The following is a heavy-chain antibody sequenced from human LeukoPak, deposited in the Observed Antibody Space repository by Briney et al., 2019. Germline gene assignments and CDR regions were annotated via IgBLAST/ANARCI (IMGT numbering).Heavy chain of an antibody. CDR3: ARGKSLWFGELLGY. V-gene: IGHV3-11*06. CDR1: GFTFSDYY. J-gene: IGHJ4*02. D-gene: IGHD3-10*01. Sequence: GGSLRLSCAASGFTFSDYYMSWIRQAPGKGLEWVSYISSSSSYTNYADSVKGRFTISRDNAKNSLYLQMNSLRAEDTAVYYCARGKSLWFGELLGYWGQGTLVTVSS. CDR2: ISSSSSYT.